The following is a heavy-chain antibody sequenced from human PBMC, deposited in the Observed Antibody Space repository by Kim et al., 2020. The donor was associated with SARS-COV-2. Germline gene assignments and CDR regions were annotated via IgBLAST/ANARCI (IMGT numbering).Heavy chain of an antibody. CDR2: IYSGGST. CDR1: GFTVSSNY. D-gene: IGHD2-2*01. V-gene: IGHV3-53*01. Sequence: GGSLRLSCAASGFTVSSNYMSWVRQAPGKGLEWVSVIYSGGSTYYADSVKGRFTISRDNSKNTLYLQMNSLRAADTAVYYCARTTLSSTSWGYYYYYYGMDVWGQGTTVTVSS. J-gene: IGHJ6*02. CDR3: ARTTLSSTSWGYYYYYYGMDV.